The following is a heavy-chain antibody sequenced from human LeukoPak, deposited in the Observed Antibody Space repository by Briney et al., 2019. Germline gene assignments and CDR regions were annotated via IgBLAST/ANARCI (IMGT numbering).Heavy chain of an antibody. Sequence: ASVKVSCKASGYTFTSYGISWVRQAPGQGLEWMGWISAYNGNTNYAQKLQGRVTMTTDTSTSTAYMELRSLRSDDTAVYYCAITSSSPNWFDPWGQGTLVTVSS. CDR1: GYTFTSYG. CDR2: ISAYNGNT. D-gene: IGHD6-6*01. V-gene: IGHV1-18*01. J-gene: IGHJ5*02. CDR3: AITSSSPNWFDP.